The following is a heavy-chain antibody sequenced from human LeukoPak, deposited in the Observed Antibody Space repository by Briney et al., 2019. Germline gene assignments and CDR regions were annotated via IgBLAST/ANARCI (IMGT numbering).Heavy chain of an antibody. Sequence: GRSLRLSCAASGFTFNNYWMHWVRQAPGKGLVWVSHINSDGTSTTYADSVRGRFTVSRDNAKNTLYLQMTSLRADDTAVYYCATVNWYGFHNWGQGTLVTVSS. J-gene: IGHJ4*02. CDR1: GFTFNNYW. CDR3: ATVNWYGFHN. CDR2: INSDGTST. D-gene: IGHD3-10*01. V-gene: IGHV3-74*01.